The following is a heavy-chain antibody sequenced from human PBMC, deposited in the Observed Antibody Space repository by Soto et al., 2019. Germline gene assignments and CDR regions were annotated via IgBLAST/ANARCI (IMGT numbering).Heavy chain of an antibody. CDR1: GFNFSDYT. CDR3: AVDTVCTGSY. Sequence: GGPMRLPGAVPGFNFSDYTMDRARKAPEKGLEWGGRSRQKALGYTTEDAASVKGRFTILRDESKNSVYPQMNCLQIEDTAVYYCAVDTVCTGSYWGQGTQVTVSS. V-gene: IGHV3-72*01. J-gene: IGHJ4*02. CDR2: SRQKALGYTT. D-gene: IGHD5-18*01.